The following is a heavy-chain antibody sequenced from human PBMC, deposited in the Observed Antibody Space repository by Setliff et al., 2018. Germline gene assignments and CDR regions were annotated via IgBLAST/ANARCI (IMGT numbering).Heavy chain of an antibody. CDR3: ATSGGYRISN. CDR2: ISSGTGTI. J-gene: IGHJ4*02. D-gene: IGHD1-26*01. V-gene: IGHV3-48*01. Sequence: PGGSLRLSCAASGFNFVAYSMNWVRQAPGKGLEWVSHISSGTGTIYYADSVKGRFTISRDNAKNSAYLQMNGLRADDTAVYYCATSGGYRISNWGQGTLVTSPQ. CDR1: GFNFVAYS.